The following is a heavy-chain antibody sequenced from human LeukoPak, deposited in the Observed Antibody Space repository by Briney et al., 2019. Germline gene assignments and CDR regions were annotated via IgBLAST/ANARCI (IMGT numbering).Heavy chain of an antibody. D-gene: IGHD3-22*01. J-gene: IGHJ4*02. CDR2: IWYDGSNK. Sequence: GGSLRLSCAAPGFTFSSYGMHWVRQAPGKGLEWVAVIWYDGSNKYYADSVKGRFTISRDNSKNTLYLQMNSLRAEDTAVYYCARGPYYDSSGYHYWGQGTLVTVSS. V-gene: IGHV3-33*01. CDR3: ARGPYYDSSGYHY. CDR1: GFTFSSYG.